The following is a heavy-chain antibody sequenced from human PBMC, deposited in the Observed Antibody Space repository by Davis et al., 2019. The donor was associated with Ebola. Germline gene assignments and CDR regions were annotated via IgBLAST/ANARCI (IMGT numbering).Heavy chain of an antibody. D-gene: IGHD3-22*01. V-gene: IGHV4-59*01. Sequence: PSETLSLTCAVYGGSFSGYYWSWIRQPPGKGLEWIGYIYYSGSTNYNPSLKSRVTISVDTSKNQFSLKLSSVTAADTAVYYCARAETTMIVGYGMDVWGQGTTVTVSS. CDR3: ARAETTMIVGYGMDV. J-gene: IGHJ6*02. CDR2: IYYSGST. CDR1: GGSFSGYY.